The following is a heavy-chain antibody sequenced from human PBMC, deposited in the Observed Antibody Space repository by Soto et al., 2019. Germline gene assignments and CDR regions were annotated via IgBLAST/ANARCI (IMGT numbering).Heavy chain of an antibody. CDR3: ARKNRTAYDFWSGPYGMDV. CDR1: GFTFSSYG. D-gene: IGHD3-3*01. J-gene: IGHJ6*02. CDR2: IWYDGSNK. V-gene: IGHV3-33*01. Sequence: GGSLRLSCAASGFTFSSYGMHWVRQAPGKGLEWVAVIWYDGSNKYYADSVKGRFTISRDNSKNTLYLQMNSLRAEDTAVYYCARKNRTAYDFWSGPYGMDVWGQGTTVTVSS.